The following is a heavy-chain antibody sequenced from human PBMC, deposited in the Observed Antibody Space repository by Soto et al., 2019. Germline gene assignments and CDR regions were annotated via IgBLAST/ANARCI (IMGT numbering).Heavy chain of an antibody. V-gene: IGHV1-18*01. Sequence: GASVKVSCKASGYTFTSYGISWVRQAPGQGLEWMGWISAYNGNTNYAQKLQGRVTMTTDISTSTAYMELRSLRSDDTAVYYCARDLIRTTVKPNNWFDPWGQGTLVTVSS. CDR2: ISAYNGNT. CDR3: ARDLIRTTVKPNNWFDP. D-gene: IGHD4-4*01. CDR1: GYTFTSYG. J-gene: IGHJ5*02.